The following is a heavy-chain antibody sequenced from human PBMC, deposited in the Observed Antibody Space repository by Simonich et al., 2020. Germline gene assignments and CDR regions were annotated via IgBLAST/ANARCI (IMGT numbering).Heavy chain of an antibody. V-gene: IGHV4-39*01. CDR1: GGSISSSCYY. CDR2: IYYSGST. Sequence: QLQLQESGPGLVKPSETLSLTCTVSGGSISSSCYYWGWIRQPPGKGLECIGSIYYSGSTYYNPSLKSRVTISVDTSKNQFSRKLSSVTAADTAVYYCARHAGFAFDIWGQGTMVTVSS. J-gene: IGHJ3*02. D-gene: IGHD6-13*01. CDR3: ARHAGFAFDI.